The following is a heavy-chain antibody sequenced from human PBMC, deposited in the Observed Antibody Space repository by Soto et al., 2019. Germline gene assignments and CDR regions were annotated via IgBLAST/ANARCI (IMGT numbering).Heavy chain of an antibody. CDR2: VIQLLGSV. D-gene: IGHD4-4*01. J-gene: IGHJ4*02. V-gene: IGHV1-69*06. CDR1: GHTSNSYV. CDR3: AGFVYSKGYAY. Sequence: QVQLVQSGAEVKKPGSSVKVSCRASGHTSNSYVIMWVRQDPGQGLEWRVVVIQLLGSVAYEQNVRGRVTINADKSTSTAYSEKTTLRYGDTAVYYWAGFVYSKGYAYWGQGTQVTVYS.